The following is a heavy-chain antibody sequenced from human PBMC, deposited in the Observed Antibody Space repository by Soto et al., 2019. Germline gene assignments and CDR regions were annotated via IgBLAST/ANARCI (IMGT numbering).Heavy chain of an antibody. CDR3: ARGALNYYDSSGYRDNWFDP. V-gene: IGHV3-11*01. CDR2: NSSSGSTI. CDR1: GFTFSDYY. Sequence: GGSLRLSCAASGFTFSDYYMSWIRQAPGNRLEWVSYNSSSGSTIYYAESVKSRFTISRDNAKNSLYLQMNSRRAEDTAVYYCARGALNYYDSSGYRDNWFDPWGQGTRVTVSS. D-gene: IGHD3-22*01. J-gene: IGHJ5*02.